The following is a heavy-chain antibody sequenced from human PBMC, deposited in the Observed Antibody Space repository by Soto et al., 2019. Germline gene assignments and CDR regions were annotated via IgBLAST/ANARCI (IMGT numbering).Heavy chain of an antibody. CDR2: ISYDGSNK. CDR1: GFTFSSYA. CDR3: ARVGHCSSTSCYIGWFDP. V-gene: IGHV3-30-3*01. Sequence: GGSLRLSCAASGFTFSSYAMHWVRQAPGKGLEWVAVISYDGSNKYYADSVKGRFTISRDNSKNTLYLQMNSLRAGDTAVYYCARVGHCSSTSCYIGWFDPWGQGTLVTVSS. J-gene: IGHJ5*02. D-gene: IGHD2-2*02.